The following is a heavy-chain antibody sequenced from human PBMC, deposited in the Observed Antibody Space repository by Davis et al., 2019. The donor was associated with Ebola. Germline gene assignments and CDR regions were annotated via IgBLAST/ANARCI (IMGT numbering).Heavy chain of an antibody. CDR1: GGPISSGGYY. J-gene: IGHJ5*02. CDR2: IYYSGRT. CDR3: ARGRATVDP. D-gene: IGHD4-11*01. V-gene: IGHV4-31*03. Sequence: SETLSLTCTVSGGPISSGGYYWSCIRQHPGKGLEWIGYIYYSGRTNYNPSLKSRVTISVDTSKNQFPLKLSSVTAANTAVYYCARGRATVDPWGQGTLVTVSS.